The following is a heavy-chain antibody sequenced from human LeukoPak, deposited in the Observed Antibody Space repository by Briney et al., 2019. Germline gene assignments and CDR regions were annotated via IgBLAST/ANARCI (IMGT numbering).Heavy chain of an antibody. D-gene: IGHD3-16*01. V-gene: IGHV3-33*01. CDR3: ARDAITSYYYYGMDV. Sequence: PGGSLRLSCAASGFTFSSYGMHWVRQAPGKGLEWVAVIWYDGSNKYYADSVKGRFTISRDNFKNTLYLQMNSLRAEDTAVYYCARDAITSYYYYGMDVWGQGTTVTVSS. J-gene: IGHJ6*02. CDR2: IWYDGSNK. CDR1: GFTFSSYG.